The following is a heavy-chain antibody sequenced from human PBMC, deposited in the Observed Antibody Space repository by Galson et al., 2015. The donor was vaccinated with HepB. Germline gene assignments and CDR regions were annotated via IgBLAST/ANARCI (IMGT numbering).Heavy chain of an antibody. V-gene: IGHV3-7*03. CDR1: EFTFSSYW. D-gene: IGHD3-10*01. Sequence: RLSCAASEFTFSSYWMNWVRQAPGKGLEWVANINPDGSEKYYVASLKGRFTISRDNAKNSLYLQMDSLRAEDTAVYYCARRFSLVRGIITKPDYYYGMDVWGQGTTVTVAS. CDR3: ARRFSLVRGIITKPDYYYGMDV. J-gene: IGHJ6*02. CDR2: INPDGSEK.